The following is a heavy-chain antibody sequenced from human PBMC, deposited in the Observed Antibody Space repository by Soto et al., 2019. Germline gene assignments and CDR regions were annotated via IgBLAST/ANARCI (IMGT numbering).Heavy chain of an antibody. V-gene: IGHV3-30-3*01. CDR3: ARDCTNGVCYTGMDV. CDR2: ISYDGSNK. D-gene: IGHD2-8*01. Sequence: GGSLRLSCAASGFTFSSYAMHWVRQAPGKGLEWVAVISYDGSNKYYADSVKGRFTISRDNSKNTLYRQMNSLRAEDTAVYYCARDCTNGVCYTGMDVWGQGTTVTVSS. CDR1: GFTFSSYA. J-gene: IGHJ6*02.